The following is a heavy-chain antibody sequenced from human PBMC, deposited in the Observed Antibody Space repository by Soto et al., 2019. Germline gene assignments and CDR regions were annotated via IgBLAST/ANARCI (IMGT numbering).Heavy chain of an antibody. Sequence: GGSLRLSCAASGFTFSSYAMHWVRQAPGKGLEWVAVISYDGSNKYYADSVKGRFTISRDNSKNTLYLQMNSLRAEDTAVYYCARVGPPAATRPVYYYYYGMDVWGQGTTVTVSS. CDR3: ARVGPPAATRPVYYYYYGMDV. CDR2: ISYDGSNK. CDR1: GFTFSSYA. D-gene: IGHD6-6*01. J-gene: IGHJ6*02. V-gene: IGHV3-30-3*01.